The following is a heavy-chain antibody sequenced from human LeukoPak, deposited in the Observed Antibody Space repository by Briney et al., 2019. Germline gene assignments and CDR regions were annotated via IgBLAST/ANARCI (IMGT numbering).Heavy chain of an antibody. CDR3: ATDPHSDFWTGYYWDS. J-gene: IGHJ4*02. Sequence: ASVKVSCKASGGTLSKYGICWLRQAPGQGLEWMGRIIPIFGPALYAPQFKGRVTITAGTSTETAYVEVTSLISEDTAVYFCATDPHSDFWTGYYWDSWGQGTLVTVSS. V-gene: IGHV1-69*06. CDR2: IIPIFGPA. CDR1: GGTLSKYG. D-gene: IGHD3/OR15-3a*01.